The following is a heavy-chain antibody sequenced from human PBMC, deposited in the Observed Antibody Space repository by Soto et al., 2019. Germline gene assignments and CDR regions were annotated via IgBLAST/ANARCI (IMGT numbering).Heavy chain of an antibody. J-gene: IGHJ3*02. D-gene: IGHD3-16*01. CDR1: GYIFTDYG. CDR2: IRAYHENP. Sequence: QVELMQSGPEVKKPGASVKVSCKTFGYIFTDYGISWVRQAPGHGLDRLGRIRAYHENPNYAKSLQGRVNVTTDTSTETADLELTGRGPDYTAVYYRKIAADCFNFVWGRNDAFEICGQGTMVIVS. V-gene: IGHV1-18*01. CDR3: KIAADCFNFVWGRNDAFEI.